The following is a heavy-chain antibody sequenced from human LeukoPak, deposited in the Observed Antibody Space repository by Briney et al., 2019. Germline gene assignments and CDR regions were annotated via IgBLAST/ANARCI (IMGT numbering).Heavy chain of an antibody. Sequence: SETLSLTSTVSGGSISSSSYYWGWIRQPPGKGLEWIGSIYYSGSTYYNPSLKSRVTISVDTSKNQFSLKLSSVTAADTAVYYCARQGVVISLRAFDIWGQGTMVTVSS. D-gene: IGHD3-3*01. V-gene: IGHV4-39*07. CDR3: ARQGVVISLRAFDI. CDR2: IYYSGST. CDR1: GGSISSSSYY. J-gene: IGHJ3*02.